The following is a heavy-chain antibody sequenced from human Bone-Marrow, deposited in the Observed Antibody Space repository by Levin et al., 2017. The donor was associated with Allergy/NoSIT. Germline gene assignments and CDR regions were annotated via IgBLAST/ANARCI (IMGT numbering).Heavy chain of an antibody. CDR1: GFTVSSNY. CDR2: IYSGGST. J-gene: IGHJ3*02. D-gene: IGHD3-3*01. V-gene: IGHV3-53*01. CDR3: ARDYDNHDAFDI. Sequence: ASVKVSCAASGFTVSSNYMSWVRQAPGKGLEWVSVIYSGGSTYYADSVKGRFTISRDNSKNTLYLQMNSLRAEDTAVYYCARDYDNHDAFDIWGQGTMVTVSS.